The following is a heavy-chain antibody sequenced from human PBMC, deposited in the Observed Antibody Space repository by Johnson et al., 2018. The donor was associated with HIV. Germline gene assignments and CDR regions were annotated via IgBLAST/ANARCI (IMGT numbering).Heavy chain of an antibody. V-gene: IGHV3-74*02. CDR3: ARPEWELDGFDI. J-gene: IGHJ3*02. CDR2: INSDGSST. D-gene: IGHD1-26*01. CDR1: GFTFSRHG. Sequence: VQLVESGGGVVQPGGSLRLSCAASGFTFSRHGMHWVRQATGKGLVWVSRINSDGSSTSYEDSVKGRFTISRDNAKNTLYLQMNSLRAEDTAVYYCARPEWELDGFDIWGQGTMVTVSS.